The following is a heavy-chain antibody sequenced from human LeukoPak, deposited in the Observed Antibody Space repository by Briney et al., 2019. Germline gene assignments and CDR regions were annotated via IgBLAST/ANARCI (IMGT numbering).Heavy chain of an antibody. Sequence: GGSLRLSCAASGFTFGSYAMTWVRRAPGKGLEWVSSISIRGGDTYYPDSVRGRFTISRDNSKSSLFLQMNSLRGDDMAVYYCARAGGVSPSAHIDSWGQGTLLTVSS. CDR1: GFTFGSYA. CDR2: ISIRGGDT. V-gene: IGHV3-23*01. CDR3: ARAGGVSPSAHIDS. J-gene: IGHJ4*02. D-gene: IGHD2-8*02.